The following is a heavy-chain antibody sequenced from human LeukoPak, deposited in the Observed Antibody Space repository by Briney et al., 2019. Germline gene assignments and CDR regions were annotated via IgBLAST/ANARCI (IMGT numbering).Heavy chain of an antibody. Sequence: ASVKVSCDASVYTFTGYYMHWVRQAPGQGLEWMGWINPNSGGTNYAQKFQGRVTMTRDTSISTAYMELSRLRSDDTAVYYCARDPHTVQIAAAGHFDYWGQGTLVTVSS. CDR1: VYTFTGYY. CDR2: INPNSGGT. D-gene: IGHD6-13*01. CDR3: ARDPHTVQIAAAGHFDY. V-gene: IGHV1-2*02. J-gene: IGHJ4*02.